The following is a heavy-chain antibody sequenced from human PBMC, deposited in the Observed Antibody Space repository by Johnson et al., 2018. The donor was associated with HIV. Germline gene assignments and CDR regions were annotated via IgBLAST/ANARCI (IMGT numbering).Heavy chain of an antibody. CDR3: AKDQYGSSGRYAFDI. J-gene: IGHJ3*02. Sequence: QVQLVESGGGVVQPGRSLRLSCAASGFTFSSYGMHWVRQAPGKGLEWVAVIWFDGSNKYYADSVKGLFTISRDNSKNTLSLQMNSLRAEDTAVYYCAKDQYGSSGRYAFDIWGQGTMVTVSS. V-gene: IGHV3-33*06. D-gene: IGHD3-10*01. CDR2: IWFDGSNK. CDR1: GFTFSSYG.